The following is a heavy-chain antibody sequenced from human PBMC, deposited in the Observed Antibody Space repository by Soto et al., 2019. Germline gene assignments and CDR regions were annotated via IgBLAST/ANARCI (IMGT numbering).Heavy chain of an antibody. CDR3: ARLQAAVPHY. D-gene: IGHD6-13*01. Sequence: QLQLQESGPGLVMPSETLSLTCTVSGDSISGSPYFWGWIRQPPGKRLEWIGSIFYDGYTLYTPPLRSRVTISVDTSKNQFSLKLASVAAADPATYFCARLQAAVPHYWGQGTLVTVSS. CDR2: IFYDGYT. J-gene: IGHJ4*02. V-gene: IGHV4-39*01. CDR1: GDSISGSPYF.